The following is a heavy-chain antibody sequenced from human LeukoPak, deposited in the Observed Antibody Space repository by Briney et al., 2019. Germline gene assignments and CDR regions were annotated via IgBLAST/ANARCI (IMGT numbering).Heavy chain of an antibody. V-gene: IGHV1-8*01. Sequence: GASVKVSCKASGYTFTSYDINWVRQATGQGLEWMGWMNPNSGNTGYAQKFQGRVTMTRNTSMSTAYMELSSLRSEDTAVYYCARGPYYDFWSGYYTGVHYYYYYGMDVWGQGTTVTVSS. D-gene: IGHD3-3*01. CDR3: ARGPYYDFWSGYYTGVHYYYYYGMDV. CDR2: MNPNSGNT. CDR1: GYTFTSYD. J-gene: IGHJ6*02.